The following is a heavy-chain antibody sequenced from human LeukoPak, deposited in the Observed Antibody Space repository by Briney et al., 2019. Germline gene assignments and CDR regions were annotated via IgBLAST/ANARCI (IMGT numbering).Heavy chain of an antibody. CDR2: IYHSGNT. CDR1: GVSISSASYY. Sequence: SETLSLTCTVSGVSISSASYYWSWIRQPPGRGLEWIANIYHSGNTYYNPSLKSRITISVDTSTNQFSLKLSSVTAADTAMYFCVRVAAAGSLYFDFWGQGTLVTVSS. D-gene: IGHD6-13*01. CDR3: VRVAAAGSLYFDF. V-gene: IGHV4-39*07. J-gene: IGHJ4*02.